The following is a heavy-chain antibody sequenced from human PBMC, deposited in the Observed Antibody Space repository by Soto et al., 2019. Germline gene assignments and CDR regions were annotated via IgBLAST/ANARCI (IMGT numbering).Heavy chain of an antibody. CDR1: GFTFSRYA. D-gene: IGHD5-12*01. J-gene: IGHJ4*02. V-gene: IGHV3-30*04. Sequence: QVQLVESGGGVVQPGRSLRLSCAASGFTFSRYAMHWVRQAPGKGLEWVALLSYDGSNYYYEDSVKGRFTISRDNYRNTLYLQMNSLRPDDTALYYCARAPGGGHIVSTLPLDYWGQGTLVTVSS. CDR2: LSYDGSNY. CDR3: ARAPGGGHIVSTLPLDY.